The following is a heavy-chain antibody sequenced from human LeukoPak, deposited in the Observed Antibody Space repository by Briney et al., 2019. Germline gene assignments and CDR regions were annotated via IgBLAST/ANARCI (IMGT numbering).Heavy chain of an antibody. J-gene: IGHJ4*02. CDR3: AKDHYWSIDY. CDR1: GFDFSSNW. CDR2: IKGDGIST. V-gene: IGHV3-74*01. D-gene: IGHD3-3*01. Sequence: GGSLRLSCAASGFDFSSNWMHWVRHAPGQGLVWVSRIKGDGISTNYADSVEGRFTISRDIAKNTLYLQMNSLRAEDTGVYYCAKDHYWSIDYWGRGTLVTVSS.